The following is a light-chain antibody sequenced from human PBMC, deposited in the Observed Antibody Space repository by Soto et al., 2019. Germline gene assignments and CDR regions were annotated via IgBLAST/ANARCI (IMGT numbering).Light chain of an antibody. Sequence: QSVLTQPPSASGSPGQSVTISCTGTSSDVGGYNYVSWYQQHPGKAPKLMIYEVSKRPSGVPERVSGSKSGNTASLTVSGLQSEDEADYYGSSYAGSNNVVFGTGTKVTVL. CDR1: SSDVGGYNY. CDR2: EVS. J-gene: IGLJ1*01. V-gene: IGLV2-8*01. CDR3: SSYAGSNNVV.